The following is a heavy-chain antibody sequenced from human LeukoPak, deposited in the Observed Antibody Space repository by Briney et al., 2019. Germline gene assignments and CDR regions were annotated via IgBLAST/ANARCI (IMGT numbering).Heavy chain of an antibody. J-gene: IGHJ2*01. V-gene: IGHV4-39*01. Sequence: SETLSLTCTVSGGSISSSSYYWGWIRQPPGKGLEWIGSIYYSGSTYYNPSLKSRVTISVDTSKNQFSLKLSSVTATDTAVYYCARGVSMIVVVIHDWYFDLWGRGTLVTVSS. CDR2: IYYSGST. CDR3: ARGVSMIVVVIHDWYFDL. CDR1: GGSISSSSYY. D-gene: IGHD3-22*01.